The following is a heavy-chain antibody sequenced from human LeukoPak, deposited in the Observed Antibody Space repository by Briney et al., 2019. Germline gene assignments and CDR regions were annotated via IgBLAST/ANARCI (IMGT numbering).Heavy chain of an antibody. CDR2: IYPGGSDT. J-gene: IGHJ4*02. V-gene: IGHV5-51*01. D-gene: IGHD3-3*02. CDR1: GYSFATFW. CDR3: ARREGLWMHFFDL. Sequence: GESLKISCQGSGYSFATFWIGWVRQMPGRGLEWMGIIYPGGSDTRYSPSLQGQVTISVDKSINSAYLQWSCVNASDSAMYYCARREGLWMHFFDLWGLGTLVTVSS.